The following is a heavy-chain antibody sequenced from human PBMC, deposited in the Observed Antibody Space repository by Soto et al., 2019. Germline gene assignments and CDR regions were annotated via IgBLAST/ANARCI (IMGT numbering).Heavy chain of an antibody. CDR1: GYTFTSYD. CDR3: ARGPGALMYYYDSSGYFFDY. D-gene: IGHD3-22*01. J-gene: IGHJ4*02. Sequence: GASVKVSCKASGYTFTSYDINWLRQATGQGLEWMGWMNPNSGNTGYAQKFQGRVTMTRNTSISTAYMELSSLRSEDTAVYYCARGPGALMYYYDSSGYFFDYWGQGTLVTVSS. V-gene: IGHV1-8*01. CDR2: MNPNSGNT.